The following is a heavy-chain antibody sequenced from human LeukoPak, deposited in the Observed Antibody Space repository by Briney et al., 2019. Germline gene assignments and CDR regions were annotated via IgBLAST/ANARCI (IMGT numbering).Heavy chain of an antibody. CDR3: ARLVGATTVDY. D-gene: IGHD1-26*01. CDR1: GFTVSSSY. CDR2: IYSGGTT. J-gene: IGHJ4*02. Sequence: GRSLRLSCAASGFTVSSSYMSWVRQAPGKGLEWVSVIYSGGTTYYADSVKGRFTISRDNSKNTLYLQMNSLRAEDTTVYYCARLVGATTVDYWGQGTLVTVSS. V-gene: IGHV3-53*01.